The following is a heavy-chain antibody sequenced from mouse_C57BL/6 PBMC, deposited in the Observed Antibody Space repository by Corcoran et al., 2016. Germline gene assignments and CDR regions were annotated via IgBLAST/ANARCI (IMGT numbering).Heavy chain of an antibody. CDR1: GYTFTTYG. CDR3: ARHDGYYPYYFNY. CDR2: INTYSGVP. V-gene: IGHV9-3*01. J-gene: IGHJ2*01. Sequence: QIQLVQSGPELKNPGETVKISCKASGYTFTTYGMRWVKQAPGKGLKWMGWINTYSGVPTYADDFKGRFAFSLETSASTAYLQINNLKNEDTATYFCARHDGYYPYYFNYWGQGTTLTVSS. D-gene: IGHD2-3*01.